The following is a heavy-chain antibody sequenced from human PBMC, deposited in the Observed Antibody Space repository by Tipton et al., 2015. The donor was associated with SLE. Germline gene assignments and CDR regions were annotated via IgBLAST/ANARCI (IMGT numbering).Heavy chain of an antibody. J-gene: IGHJ6*02. Sequence: TLSLTCAVYGGSFSGYSWNWIRQPPGKGLEWIGEINHSGSTNYNPSLKCRVSISVDTSKNQFSLKLSSVTAADTAVYYCARKDTTMVWGDYYYGMDVWGQGTTVTVSS. CDR2: INHSGST. CDR1: GGSFSGYS. CDR3: ARKDTTMVWGDYYYGMDV. D-gene: IGHD5-18*01. V-gene: IGHV4-34*01.